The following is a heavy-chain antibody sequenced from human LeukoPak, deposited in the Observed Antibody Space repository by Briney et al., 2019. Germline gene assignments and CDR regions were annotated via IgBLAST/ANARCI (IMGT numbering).Heavy chain of an antibody. J-gene: IGHJ4*02. D-gene: IGHD2-15*01. Sequence: ASVKVSCKASGYTXTGHFMHWVRQAPGQGLEWMGWINPNSGGTHYAQKFQGRVTMTRDASISTAYMELSSLRSDDTAVYYCARGYCSGGSCYHFDYWGQGTLVTVSS. CDR2: INPNSGGT. V-gene: IGHV1-2*02. CDR1: GYTXTGHF. CDR3: ARGYCSGGSCYHFDY.